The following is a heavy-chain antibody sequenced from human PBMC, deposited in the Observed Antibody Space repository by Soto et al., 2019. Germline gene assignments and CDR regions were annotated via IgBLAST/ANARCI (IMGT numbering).Heavy chain of an antibody. V-gene: IGHV1-18*01. CDR3: ARDHDYIWGSYRRNPYDAFDI. Sequence: ASVKVSCKASGYTFTSYGISWVRQAPGQGLERMGWISAYNGNTNYAQKLQGRVTMTTDTSTSTAYMELRSLRSDDTAVYYCARDHDYIWGSYRRNPYDAFDIWGQGTMVTVSS. CDR2: ISAYNGNT. D-gene: IGHD3-16*02. CDR1: GYTFTSYG. J-gene: IGHJ3*02.